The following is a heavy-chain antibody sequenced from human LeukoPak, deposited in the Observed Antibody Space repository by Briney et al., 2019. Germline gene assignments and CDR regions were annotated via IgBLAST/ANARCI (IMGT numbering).Heavy chain of an antibody. J-gene: IGHJ4*02. CDR2: IYTSGST. Sequence: SETLSLTCAVYGGSFSGYYWSWIRQPPGKGLEWIGRIYTSGSTNYNPSLKSRVTMSVDTSKNQFSLKLSSVTAADTAVYYCARDMIAYCGGDCPPTFDYWGQGTLVTVSS. CDR1: GGSFSGYY. CDR3: ARDMIAYCGGDCPPTFDY. V-gene: IGHV4-59*10. D-gene: IGHD2-21*02.